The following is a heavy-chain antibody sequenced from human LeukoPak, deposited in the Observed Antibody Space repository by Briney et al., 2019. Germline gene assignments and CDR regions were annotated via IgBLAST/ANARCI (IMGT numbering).Heavy chain of an antibody. CDR2: ISSSGSTI. D-gene: IGHD6-13*01. CDR1: GFTFSDYY. J-gene: IGHJ4*02. Sequence: PGGSLRLSCAASGFTFSDYYMSWIRQALGKGLEWVSYISSSGSTIYYADSVKGRFTISRDNAKNSLYLQMNSLRAEDTAVYYCARWASIAAAYFDYWGQGTLVTVSS. V-gene: IGHV3-11*01. CDR3: ARWASIAAAYFDY.